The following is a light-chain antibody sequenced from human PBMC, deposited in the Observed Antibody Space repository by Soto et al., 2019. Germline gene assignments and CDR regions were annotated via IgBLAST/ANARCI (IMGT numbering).Light chain of an antibody. J-gene: IGKJ4*01. Sequence: EIVLTQSPGTLSLSPGERATLSCRASERLSSVYLAWYQQRPGQPPRLLVYGASNRATGIPDRFSGSGSGTDFTLTSSRLEPEDFAVYYCQQYVSSPPLTFGGGTKVDIK. V-gene: IGKV3-20*01. CDR3: QQYVSSPPLT. CDR1: ERLSSVY. CDR2: GAS.